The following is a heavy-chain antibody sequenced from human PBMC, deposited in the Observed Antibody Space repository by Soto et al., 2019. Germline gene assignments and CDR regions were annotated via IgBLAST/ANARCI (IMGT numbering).Heavy chain of an antibody. J-gene: IGHJ4*02. CDR1: GGSISSSSYY. CDR2: IYYSGST. Sequence: SETLSLTCTVSGGSISSSSYYWGWIRQPPGKGLEWIGSIYYSGSTYYNPSLKSRVTISVDTSKNQFSLKLSSVTAADTAVYYCARPDSSGIDYWGQGTLVTVSS. CDR3: ARPDSSGIDY. D-gene: IGHD3-22*01. V-gene: IGHV4-39*01.